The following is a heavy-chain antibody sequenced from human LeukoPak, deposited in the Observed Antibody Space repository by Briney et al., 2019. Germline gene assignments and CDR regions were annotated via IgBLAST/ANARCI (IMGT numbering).Heavy chain of an antibody. V-gene: IGHV4-61*02. CDR2: IYTSGST. Sequence: PSQTLSLTCTVSGGSISRGNYYWSWIRQPAGKGLEWIGRIYTSGSTNYSPSLKSRVTISVDTSKNQFSLKLSSVTAADTAVYYCARSGLIDYWGQGTLVTVSS. CDR1: GGSISRGNYY. J-gene: IGHJ4*02. CDR3: ARSGLIDY.